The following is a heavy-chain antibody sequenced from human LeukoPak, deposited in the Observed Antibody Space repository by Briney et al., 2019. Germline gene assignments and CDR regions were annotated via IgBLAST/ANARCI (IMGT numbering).Heavy chain of an antibody. CDR2: MNPNSGNT. Sequence: APVTVSCKASGYTFTSYDINWVRQAPGQGLEWMGWMNPNSGNTGYAQKFQGRVTMTRNTSISTAYMELSSLRSEDTAVYYCARGPIVVVPAARRDWFDPWGQGTLVTVSS. CDR3: ARGPIVVVPAARRDWFDP. V-gene: IGHV1-8*01. J-gene: IGHJ5*02. CDR1: GYTFTSYD. D-gene: IGHD2-2*01.